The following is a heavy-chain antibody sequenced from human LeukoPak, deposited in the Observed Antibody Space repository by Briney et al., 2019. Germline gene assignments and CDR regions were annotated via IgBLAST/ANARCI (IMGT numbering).Heavy chain of an antibody. CDR3: ARDRSPRAIDAFDI. Sequence: PSETLSLTCTVSGGSISNYYWSWIRQPPGKGLELIGYICYIGNTDYNPSLTSRVTMSVATSKNQFSLKLTSVTAADTAVYYCARDRSPRAIDAFDIWGQGTMVTVSS. CDR1: GGSISNYY. CDR2: ICYIGNT. V-gene: IGHV4-59*01. D-gene: IGHD2-2*01. J-gene: IGHJ3*02.